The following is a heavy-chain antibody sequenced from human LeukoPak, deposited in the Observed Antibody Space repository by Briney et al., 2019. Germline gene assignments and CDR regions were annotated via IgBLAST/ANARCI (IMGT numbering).Heavy chain of an antibody. V-gene: IGHV3-9*03. CDR3: AKDNGGSYYGNFDY. D-gene: IGHD1-26*01. Sequence: PGGSLRLSRAASGFTFDDYAMHWVRQAPGKGLEWVSGISWNSGSIGYADSVKGRFTISRDNAKNSLYLQMNSLRAEDMALYYCAKDNGGSYYGNFDYWGQGTLVTVSS. J-gene: IGHJ4*02. CDR1: GFTFDDYA. CDR2: ISWNSGSI.